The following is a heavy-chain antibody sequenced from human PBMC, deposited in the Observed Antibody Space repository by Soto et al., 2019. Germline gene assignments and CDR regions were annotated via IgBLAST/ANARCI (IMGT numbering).Heavy chain of an antibody. CDR3: ARGYYDTSGQSNTFDI. CDR1: VASITSSY. D-gene: IGHD3-22*01. CDR2: VFHTGST. Sequence: SETLSLTCTVSVASITSSYWSWIRQSPEKGLEWIAYVFHTGSTNYNPSLKSRVTASVDTSKNQFSLKLRSVTAADSAVYYCARGYYDTSGQSNTFDIWGQGTMVTVSS. V-gene: IGHV4-59*01. J-gene: IGHJ3*02.